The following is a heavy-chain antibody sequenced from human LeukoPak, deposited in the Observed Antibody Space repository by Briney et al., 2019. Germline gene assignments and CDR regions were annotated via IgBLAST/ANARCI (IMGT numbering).Heavy chain of an antibody. D-gene: IGHD4-23*01. Sequence: GGSLRLSCAASGFILSNHWMTWVRQAPGKGPEWVANVNKDGSEKYYVDSVKGRFTISRDTAKNSLYLQMNSLRAEDTAVYYCARGYGGDYWGQGTLVTVSS. CDR1: GFILSNHW. V-gene: IGHV3-7*03. CDR3: ARGYGGDY. J-gene: IGHJ4*02. CDR2: VNKDGSEK.